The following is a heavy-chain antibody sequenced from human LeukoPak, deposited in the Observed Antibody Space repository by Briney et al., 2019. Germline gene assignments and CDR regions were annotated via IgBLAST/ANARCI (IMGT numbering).Heavy chain of an antibody. D-gene: IGHD3-10*01. J-gene: IGHJ5*02. V-gene: IGHV4-59*05. CDR3: AGLAPGRAYYYGSGSYSPSDP. CDR1: GFTFSSYE. CDR2: IYYSGST. Sequence: GSLRLSCAASGFTFSSYEMNWVRQAPGKGLEWIGSIYYSGSTYYNPSLKSRVTISVDTSKNQFSLKLSSVTAADTAVYYCAGLAPGRAYYYGSGSYSPSDPWGQGTLVTVSS.